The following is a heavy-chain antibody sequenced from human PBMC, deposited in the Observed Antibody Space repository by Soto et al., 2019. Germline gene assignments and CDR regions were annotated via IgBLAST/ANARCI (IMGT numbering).Heavy chain of an antibody. CDR3: ARHADSSSYYYPFDY. V-gene: IGHV4-38-2*01. CDR1: GYSISSGHH. J-gene: IGHJ4*02. D-gene: IGHD3-22*01. CDR2: IYHGGST. Sequence: SETLSLTCSVSGYSISSGHHWGWIRQPPGKGLEWIGSIYHGGSTYFNPSLKSRLTISVDTSKSQFSLKPSSVTAADTAVYYCARHADSSSYYYPFDYWGQGTQVTVSS.